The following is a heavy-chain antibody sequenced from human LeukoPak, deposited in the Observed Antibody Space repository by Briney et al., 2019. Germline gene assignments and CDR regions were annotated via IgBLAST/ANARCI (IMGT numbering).Heavy chain of an antibody. D-gene: IGHD1-26*01. V-gene: IGHV3-49*04. CDR1: GFTFGDYA. Sequence: PGGSLRLSCTASGFTFGDYAMSWVRQAPGKGLEWVGFIRSKACGGTTEYAASVKGRFTISRDDSKSIAYLQMNSLKTEDTAVYYCTRDIRSGSYSFDYWGQGTLVTVSS. CDR2: IRSKACGGTT. J-gene: IGHJ4*02. CDR3: TRDIRSGSYSFDY.